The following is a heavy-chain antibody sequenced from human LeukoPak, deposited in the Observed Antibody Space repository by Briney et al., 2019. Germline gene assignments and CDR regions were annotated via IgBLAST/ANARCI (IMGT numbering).Heavy chain of an antibody. J-gene: IGHJ6*02. V-gene: IGHV3-30*04. D-gene: IGHD3-10*01. CDR3: ARDQYYFGSGSYSGMDV. CDR2: ISYDGSNK. Sequence: GGSLRLSCAASGFTFSSYAMHWVRQAPGKGLEWVAVISYDGSNKYYADSVKGRFTISRDNSKNTLYLQMNSLRAEDTAVYYCARDQYYFGSGSYSGMDVWGQGTTVTVSS. CDR1: GFTFSSYA.